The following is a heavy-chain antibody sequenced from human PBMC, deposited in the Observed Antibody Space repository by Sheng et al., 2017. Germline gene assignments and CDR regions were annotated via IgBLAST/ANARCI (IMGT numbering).Heavy chain of an antibody. J-gene: IGHJ4*02. V-gene: IGHV3-7*01. CDR1: GFTFSSYW. Sequence: EVQLVESGGGLVQPGGSLRLSCAASGFTFSSYWMSWVRQAPGKGLEWVANIKQDGSEKYYVDSVKGRFTISRDNAKNSLYLQMNSLRAEDTAVYYCARDSDYYDSSGYSDYWGQGTLVTVSS. CDR2: IKQDGSEK. CDR3: ARDSDYYDSSGYSDY. D-gene: IGHD3-22*01.